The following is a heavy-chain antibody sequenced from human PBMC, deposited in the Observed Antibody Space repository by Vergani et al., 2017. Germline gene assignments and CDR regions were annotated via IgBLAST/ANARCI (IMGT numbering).Heavy chain of an antibody. Sequence: QVQLVQSGAEVKKPGASVKVSCKASGYTFTSYGISWVRQAPGQGLEWMGWISAYNGNTNYAQKLQGRVTMTTDTSTSTAYMEMRSLRSDDTAVYYCARWRIAVADFRGDYYYGMDVWDQGTTVTVSS. J-gene: IGHJ6*02. V-gene: IGHV1-18*01. CDR3: ARWRIAVADFRGDYYYGMDV. D-gene: IGHD6-19*01. CDR1: GYTFTSYG. CDR2: ISAYNGNT.